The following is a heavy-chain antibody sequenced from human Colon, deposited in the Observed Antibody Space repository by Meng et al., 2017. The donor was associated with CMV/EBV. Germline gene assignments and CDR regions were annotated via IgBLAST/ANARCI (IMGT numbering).Heavy chain of an antibody. V-gene: IGHV3-74*01. CDR3: ARDDFTTSSYDL. CDR1: GFNFRTSW. CDR2: INSDGSSI. D-gene: IGHD3-16*01. J-gene: IGHJ4*02. Sequence: GESLKIPCAASGFNFRTSWIHWVRQAPGKGLVWVSRINSDGSSISYADFVKGRFTISRDNARNTVFLQLNSVTADDTALYYCARDDFTTSSYDLWGQGTLVTVSS.